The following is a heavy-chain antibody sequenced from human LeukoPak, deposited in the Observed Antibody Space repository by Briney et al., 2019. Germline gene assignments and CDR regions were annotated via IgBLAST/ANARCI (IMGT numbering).Heavy chain of an antibody. V-gene: IGHV3-48*01. CDR1: GFTFNTYT. CDR3: AREDYGGTTGAFDI. CDR2: VSGSSGII. J-gene: IGHJ3*02. Sequence: GGSLRLSCAASGFTFNTYTMNWVRQAPGKGLEWVSYVSGSSGIIDYADSVRGRFTISRDNSKNTLYLQMNSLRAEDTAVYYCAREDYGGTTGAFDIWGQGTMVTVSS. D-gene: IGHD4-23*01.